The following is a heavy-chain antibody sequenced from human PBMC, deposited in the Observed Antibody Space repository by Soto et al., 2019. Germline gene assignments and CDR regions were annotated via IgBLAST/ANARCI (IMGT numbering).Heavy chain of an antibody. J-gene: IGHJ6*03. D-gene: IGHD3-3*01. V-gene: IGHV1-24*01. CDR2: FDPEDGET. CDR1: GYTRTELS. Sequence: ASVKVSCKVSGYTRTELSMHWVRQAPGKGLEWMGGFDPEDGETIYAQKFQGRVTMTEDTSTDTAYMELSSLRSEDTAVYYCATDFRRVEASDFWSPYYYMDVWGKGTTVTVSS. CDR3: ATDFRRVEASDFWSPYYYMDV.